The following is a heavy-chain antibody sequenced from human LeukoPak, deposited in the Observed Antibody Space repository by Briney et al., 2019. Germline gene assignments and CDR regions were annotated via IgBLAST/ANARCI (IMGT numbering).Heavy chain of an antibody. CDR1: GFTFDDYG. J-gene: IGHJ6*03. D-gene: IGHD1-26*01. V-gene: IGHV3-20*04. CDR3: ARGIVNYRYYYYYMDV. CDR2: INWNGGST. Sequence: PGGSLRLSCAASGFTFDDYGMSWVRQAPGKGLEWVSGINWNGGSTGYADSVKGRFTISRDNAKNSLYLQMNSLRAEDTALYYCARGIVNYRYYYYYMDVWGKGTKVTVSS.